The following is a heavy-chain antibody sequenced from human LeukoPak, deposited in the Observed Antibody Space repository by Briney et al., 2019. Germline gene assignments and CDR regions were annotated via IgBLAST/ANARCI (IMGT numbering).Heavy chain of an antibody. J-gene: IGHJ5*02. D-gene: IGHD6-19*01. CDR3: ARDSYRERWALYSSGSRGDWFDP. V-gene: IGHV3-13*01. Sequence: LSGGSLRLSCAASGFTFSSYDIHWVRQATGKGLEWVSGIGTAGEIYYPGSVKGRFTISRDNAKNSLYLQMNSLRAEDTAVYYCARDSYRERWALYSSGSRGDWFDPWGQGTLVTVSS. CDR2: IGTAGEI. CDR1: GFTFSSYD.